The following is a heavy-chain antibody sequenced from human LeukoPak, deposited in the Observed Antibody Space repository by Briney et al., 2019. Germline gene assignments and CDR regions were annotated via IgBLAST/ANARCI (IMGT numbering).Heavy chain of an antibody. Sequence: GGSLRLSCAASGFTVTSTYMTWVRQAPGKGLECVSGIYGGGRTYYADSVKGRFTISRDNSKNTLYLQMNSLRAEDTAVYYCAGSIGRTVKDFDYWGQGTLVTVSS. J-gene: IGHJ4*02. D-gene: IGHD4-17*01. CDR2: IYGGGRT. CDR3: AGSIGRTVKDFDY. V-gene: IGHV3-53*01. CDR1: GFTVTSTY.